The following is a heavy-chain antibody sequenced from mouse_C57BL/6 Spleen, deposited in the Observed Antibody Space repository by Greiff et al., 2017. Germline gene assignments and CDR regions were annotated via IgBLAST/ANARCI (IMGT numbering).Heavy chain of an antibody. CDR2: LRNKANGYTT. V-gene: IGHV7-3*01. Sequence: EVMLVESGGGLVPPGGSLSLSCAASGFTFTDYYMSWVRQPPGKALEWLGFLRNKANGYTTEYSASVKGRFTISRDNSPSILYLQMNALRAEDSTTYYCGRLGYGNYVAYWGQGTLVTVSA. J-gene: IGHJ3*01. CDR1: GFTFTDYY. D-gene: IGHD2-1*01. CDR3: GRLGYGNYVAY.